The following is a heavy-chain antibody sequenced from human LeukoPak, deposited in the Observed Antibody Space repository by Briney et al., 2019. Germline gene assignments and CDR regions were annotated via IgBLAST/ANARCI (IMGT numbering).Heavy chain of an antibody. D-gene: IGHD3-10*01. CDR2: ISGSGDGT. V-gene: IGHV3-23*01. CDR1: GFTFSSYA. CDR3: ARDYYGSGIDYGMDV. J-gene: IGHJ6*02. Sequence: GGSLRLSCAASGFTFSSYAMSWVRQAPGKGLEWVSGISGSGDGTYSADSVKGRFTISRDNSKNTLYLQMNSLRVEDTAVYYCARDYYGSGIDYGMDVWGQGTTVTVSS.